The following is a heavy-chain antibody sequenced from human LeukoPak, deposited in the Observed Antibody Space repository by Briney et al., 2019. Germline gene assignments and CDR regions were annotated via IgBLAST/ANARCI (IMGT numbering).Heavy chain of an antibody. CDR1: GFSLSTSGMC. D-gene: IGHD6-13*01. CDR3: ARGYSSSWYDWGLDY. J-gene: IGHJ4*02. V-gene: IGHV2-70*11. Sequence: SGPALVKPTQTHTLTCTFSGFSLSTSGMCVSWIRQPPGKALEWLARIDWDDDKYYSTSLKTRLTISKDTSKNQVVLTMTNMDPVDTATYYCARGYSSSWYDWGLDYWGQGTLVTVSS. CDR2: IDWDDDK.